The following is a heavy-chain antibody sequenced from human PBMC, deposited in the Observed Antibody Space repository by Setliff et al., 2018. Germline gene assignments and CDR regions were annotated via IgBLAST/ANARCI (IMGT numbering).Heavy chain of an antibody. J-gene: IGHJ4*02. V-gene: IGHV3-23*01. Sequence: PSETLSLSCAASGFTFSSYGMNWVRQAPGKGLEWVSGLSGSGTGTYYADSVKGRFTISRDNSKNTLYLRMSSLRAEDTAVYYCAARAGYSYPHYWGQGTLVTVSS. CDR3: AARAGYSYPHY. D-gene: IGHD1-26*01. CDR2: LSGSGTGT. CDR1: GFTFSSYG.